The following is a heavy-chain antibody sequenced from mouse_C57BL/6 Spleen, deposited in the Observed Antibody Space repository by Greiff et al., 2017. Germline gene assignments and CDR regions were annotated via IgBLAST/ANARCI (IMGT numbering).Heavy chain of an antibody. V-gene: IGHV1-64*01. D-gene: IGHD1-1*01. CDR1: GYTFTSYW. Sequence: QVQLQQPGAELVKPGASVKLSCKASGYTFTSYWMHWVKQRPGQGLEWIGMIHPNSGSTNYNEKFKSKATLTVDKSSSTAYMQLSSLTSEDSAVYYCARYTVVATNYFDYWGQGTTLTVSS. CDR2: IHPNSGST. CDR3: ARYTVVATNYFDY. J-gene: IGHJ2*01.